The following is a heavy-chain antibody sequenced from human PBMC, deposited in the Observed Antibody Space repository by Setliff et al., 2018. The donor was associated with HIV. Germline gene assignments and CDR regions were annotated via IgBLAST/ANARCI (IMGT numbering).Heavy chain of an antibody. CDR3: ARALGGGYGHAFDV. CDR2: TYYSGST. D-gene: IGHD5-12*01. Sequence: PSETLSLTCTVSGDSLSRSSNHWGWIRQPPGKGLEWIGNTYYSGSTYYNPSLKSRVTISVDTSKNQFSLKMTSVTAADTAVYYCARALGGGYGHAFDVWGQGTMVTVSS. V-gene: IGHV4-39*07. CDR1: GDSLSRSSNH. J-gene: IGHJ3*01.